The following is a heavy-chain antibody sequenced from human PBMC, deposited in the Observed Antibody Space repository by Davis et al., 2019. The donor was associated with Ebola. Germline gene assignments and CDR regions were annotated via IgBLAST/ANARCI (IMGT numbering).Heavy chain of an antibody. CDR2: IRSKANSYAT. CDR3: TSSYASSSGDY. V-gene: IGHV3-73*01. Sequence: GESLKIPCAASGFTFSGSAMHWVRQASGKGLEWVGRIRSKANSYATAYAASVKGRFTISRDDSKNTAYLQMNSLKTEDTAVYYCTSSYASSSGDYWGQGTLVTVSS. CDR1: GFTFSGSA. J-gene: IGHJ4*02. D-gene: IGHD6-6*01.